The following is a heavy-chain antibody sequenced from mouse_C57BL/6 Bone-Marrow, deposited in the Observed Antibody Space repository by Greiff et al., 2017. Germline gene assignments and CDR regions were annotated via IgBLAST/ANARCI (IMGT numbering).Heavy chain of an antibody. CDR1: GYTFTSYW. D-gene: IGHD4-1*01. CDR2: IHPNSGST. V-gene: IGHV1-64*01. CDR3: ASPSLTPFDY. Sequence: QVQLQQSGAELVKPGASVKLSCKASGYTFTSYWMHWVKQRPGQGLEWIGMIHPNSGSTNYNEKFKSKATLTVDKSSSTAYMQLSRLTSEDSAVYYCASPSLTPFDYWGQGTTLTVSS. J-gene: IGHJ2*01.